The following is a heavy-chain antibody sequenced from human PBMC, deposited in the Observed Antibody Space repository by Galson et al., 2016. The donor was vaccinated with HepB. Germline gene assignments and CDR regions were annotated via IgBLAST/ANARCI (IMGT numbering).Heavy chain of an antibody. CDR3: VTDFWPTEVG. Sequence: SLRLSCAASGFTFSSYAMNWVRQAPGKGLEWISYIYIGGSGINYSDSVKGRFTISRDNAKNSLYLQMNSLRAEDTAVYYCVTDFWPTEVGWGQGTTVIVSS. CDR2: IYIGGSGI. V-gene: IGHV3-48*01. J-gene: IGHJ6*02. CDR1: GFTFSSYA. D-gene: IGHD3-3*01.